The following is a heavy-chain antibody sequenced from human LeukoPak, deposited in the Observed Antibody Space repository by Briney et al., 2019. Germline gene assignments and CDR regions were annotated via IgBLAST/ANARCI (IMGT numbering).Heavy chain of an antibody. V-gene: IGHV1-46*01. J-gene: IGHJ6*02. D-gene: IGHD2-2*01. CDR2: INPSGGST. Sequence: ASVKVSCKASGYTFTSYYMHWVRQVPGQGLEWMGIINPSGGSTSYAQKFQGRVTMTRDTSTSTVYMELSSLRSEDTAVYYCARLNRQEVVGMDVWGQGTTVTVSS. CDR1: GYTFTSYY. CDR3: ARLNRQEVVGMDV.